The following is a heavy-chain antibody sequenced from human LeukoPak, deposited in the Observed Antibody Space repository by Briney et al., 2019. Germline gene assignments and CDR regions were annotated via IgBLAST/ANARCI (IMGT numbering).Heavy chain of an antibody. Sequence: SETLSLTCTVSGGSISRSGYSWSWIRQPPGKGLDWIAYIYYTGSTYYNPSLKNRVTISLDTSKNQFSLKLTSVTAADTAVYYCARGGDSSGYEGRFDPWGQGTLVTVSS. V-gene: IGHV4-30-4*07. J-gene: IGHJ5*02. CDR1: GGSISRSGYS. CDR3: ARGGDSSGYEGRFDP. CDR2: IYYTGST. D-gene: IGHD3-22*01.